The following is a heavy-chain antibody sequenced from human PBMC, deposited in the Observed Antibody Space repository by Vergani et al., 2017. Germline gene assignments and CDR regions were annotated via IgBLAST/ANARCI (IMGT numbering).Heavy chain of an antibody. J-gene: IGHJ4*02. V-gene: IGHV3-30-3*01. CDR2: ISYDGSNK. CDR3: ARQKGYSSSSFDY. CDR1: GFTFSSYA. Sequence: QVQRVESGGGVVQPGRSLRLSCAASGFTFSSYAMHWVRQAPGKGLEWVAVISYDGSNKYYADSVKGRFTISRDNSKNTLYLQMNSLRAEDTSVYYCARQKGYSSSSFDYWGQGTLVTVSS. D-gene: IGHD6-6*01.